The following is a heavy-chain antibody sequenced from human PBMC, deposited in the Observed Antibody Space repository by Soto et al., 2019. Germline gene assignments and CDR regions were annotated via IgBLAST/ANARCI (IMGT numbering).Heavy chain of an antibody. CDR2: ITSSSDYI. Sequence: EVQLVQSGGGLVKPGGSLRLSCAASGFTFATYSMSWVRQAPGKGLEWVSSITSSSDYIHYADSVRGGFTISRDNAQSSLYLQMVSLRGEDTAVYYCARDTNFYASGSGVDYWGQGTLVTVS. J-gene: IGHJ4*02. CDR3: ARDTNFYASGSGVDY. CDR1: GFTFATYS. V-gene: IGHV3-21*06. D-gene: IGHD3-10*01.